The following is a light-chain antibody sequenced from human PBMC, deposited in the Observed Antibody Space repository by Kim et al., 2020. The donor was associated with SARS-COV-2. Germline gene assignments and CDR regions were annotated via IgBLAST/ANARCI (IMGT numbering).Light chain of an antibody. CDR3: AAWDDSLSGWM. Sequence: GQRVTISCSGSSSNIGSQYVSWYQQLPGTAPKLLIYRNNQRPSGVPDRFSGSKSGTSASLAISGLRSEDEADYYCAAWDDSLSGWMFGGGTKVTVL. CDR2: RNN. CDR1: SSNIGSQY. V-gene: IGLV1-47*01. J-gene: IGLJ3*02.